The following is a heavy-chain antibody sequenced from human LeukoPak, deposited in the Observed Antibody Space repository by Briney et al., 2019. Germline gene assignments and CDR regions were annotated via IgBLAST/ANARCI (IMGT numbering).Heavy chain of an antibody. V-gene: IGHV4-61*08. CDR2: IYYSGST. CDR1: GGSISSGGYY. J-gene: IGHJ4*02. Sequence: SQTLSLTCTVSGGSISSGGYYWSWIRQPPGKGLEWIGYIYYSGSTNYNPSLKSRVTISVDTSKNQFSLKLSSVTAADTAVYYCARVSGRYCSSTTCYTLDYWGQGTLVTVSS. D-gene: IGHD2-2*02. CDR3: ARVSGRYCSSTTCYTLDY.